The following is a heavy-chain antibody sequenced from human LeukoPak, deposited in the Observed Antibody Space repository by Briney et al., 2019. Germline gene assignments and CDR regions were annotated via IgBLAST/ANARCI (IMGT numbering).Heavy chain of an antibody. CDR3: ARHPEDSSGYYRRDY. CDR1: GFTFSSYS. D-gene: IGHD3-22*01. Sequence: GGSLRLSCAASGFTFSSYSMNWVRQAPGKGLEWVASISSSSTYIYYADSVKGRFTISRDNAKNSLYLQMNSLRAEDTAVYYCARHPEDSSGYYRRDYWGQGTLVTVSS. V-gene: IGHV3-21*01. CDR2: ISSSSTYI. J-gene: IGHJ4*02.